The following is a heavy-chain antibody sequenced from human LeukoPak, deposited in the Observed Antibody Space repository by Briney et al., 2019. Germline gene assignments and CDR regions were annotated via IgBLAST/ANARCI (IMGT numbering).Heavy chain of an antibody. CDR3: ARDQPHAASWFDP. V-gene: IGHV3-23*01. J-gene: IGHJ5*02. Sequence: PGGSLRLSCAASTLNFSDYGMDWVRQAPGRGLEWVSTINPTGVRTYYADSVRGRFTISRDNSKNTVFLQINSLRVEDTAIYYCARDQPHAASWFDPWGQGTLVTVSS. D-gene: IGHD2-2*01. CDR2: INPTGVRT. CDR1: TLNFSDYG.